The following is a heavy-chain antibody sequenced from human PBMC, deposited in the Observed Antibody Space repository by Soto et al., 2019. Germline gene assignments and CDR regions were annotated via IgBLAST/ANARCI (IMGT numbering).Heavy chain of an antibody. J-gene: IGHJ4*02. D-gene: IGHD6-19*01. CDR2: ISPNFGTA. Sequence: QVQLVQSGAEVKKPGSSVKVSCKASGGTFSSYAISWLRQAPGQGLEWMGGISPNFGTANYAQKLQGRVTNTADESMSTAYMKLSSVRSDETAVYKCASDKGGWYRLIGYWGQGTLVTVSS. CDR3: ASDKGGWYRLIGY. CDR1: GGTFSSYA. V-gene: IGHV1-69*01.